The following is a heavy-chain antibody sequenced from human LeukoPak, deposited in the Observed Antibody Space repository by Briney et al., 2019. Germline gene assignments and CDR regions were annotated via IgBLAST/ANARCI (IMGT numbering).Heavy chain of an antibody. CDR3: ARGRGYGLYYYYYGMDV. Sequence: SETLSLTCTVSGGSISSYYWSWIRQPAGKGLEWIGRIYTSGSTNYNHSLKSRVTMSVDTSKNQFSLKLSSVTAADTAVYYCARGRGYGLYYYYYGMDVWGQGTTVTVSS. CDR2: IYTSGST. J-gene: IGHJ6*02. D-gene: IGHD5-18*01. CDR1: GGSISSYY. V-gene: IGHV4-4*07.